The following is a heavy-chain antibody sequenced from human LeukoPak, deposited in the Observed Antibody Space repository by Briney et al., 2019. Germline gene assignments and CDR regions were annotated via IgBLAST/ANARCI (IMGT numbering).Heavy chain of an antibody. J-gene: IGHJ4*02. Sequence: ASVKVTCKASGYTFTSYAMHWVRQAPGQRLDWMGWINAGNGNTKYSQKFQGGVTITRDTSASTAYMELSSLRSEDTAVYFCARGYDILTGYPAGYWGQGTLVTVSS. V-gene: IGHV1-3*01. CDR1: GYTFTSYA. D-gene: IGHD3-9*01. CDR2: INAGNGNT. CDR3: ARGYDILTGYPAGY.